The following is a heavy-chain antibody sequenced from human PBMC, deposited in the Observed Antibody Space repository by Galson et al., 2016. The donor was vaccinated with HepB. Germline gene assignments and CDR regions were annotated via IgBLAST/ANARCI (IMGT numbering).Heavy chain of an antibody. V-gene: IGHV4-4*02. CDR2: IYHSGDT. CDR3: ARVWGPLASSYQLLPTEHYCDY. D-gene: IGHD2-2*01. Sequence: SETLSLTCAVSGGSISSTNWWSWVRQPPGKGLEWIGEIYHSGDTNYNPSLKSRVTISVDKSKNQFSLKLRSVTAAGTAVYYCARVWGPLASSYQLLPTEHYCDYWGQGTLVTVSS. CDR1: GGSISSTNW. J-gene: IGHJ4*02.